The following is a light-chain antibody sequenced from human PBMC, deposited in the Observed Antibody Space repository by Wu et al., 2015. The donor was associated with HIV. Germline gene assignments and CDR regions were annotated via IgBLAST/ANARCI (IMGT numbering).Light chain of an antibody. CDR1: QGISSS. CDR2: DAS. J-gene: IGKJ2*01. V-gene: IGKV1-9*01. Sequence: DIQLTQSPSFLSASVGDRVTITCRASQGISSSLVWYQQKPGKAPKLLIYDASTLHSGVPSRFSGSRSGTEFTLTISSLQPEDFATYYCQQSYTFGQGTKLEIK. CDR3: QQSYT.